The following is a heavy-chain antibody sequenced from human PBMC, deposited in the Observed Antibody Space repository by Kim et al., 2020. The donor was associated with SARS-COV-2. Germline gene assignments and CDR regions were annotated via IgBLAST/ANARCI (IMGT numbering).Heavy chain of an antibody. CDR3: VKEASLLKDFDF. Sequence: RYAQKFQGRVTMSRDPSGKTVYMEVSSLRSEDTAIYYCVKEASLLKDFDFWGQGTLVIVSS. V-gene: IGHV1-46*01. J-gene: IGHJ4*02. D-gene: IGHD2-15*01.